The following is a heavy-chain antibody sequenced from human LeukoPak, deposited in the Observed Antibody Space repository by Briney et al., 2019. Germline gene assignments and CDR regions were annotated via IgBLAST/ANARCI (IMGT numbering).Heavy chain of an antibody. CDR2: ISASGGST. D-gene: IGHD3-10*01. CDR3: AKFGTGDYGMDV. CDR1: GFTVSSNY. J-gene: IGHJ6*02. Sequence: PGGSLRLSCAASGFTVSSNYMSWVRQAPGRGLEWVSGISASGGSTYYADSVKGRFTISRDNSKNTLYLQMNSLRAEDTAVYYCAKFGTGDYGMDVWGQGTTVTVSS. V-gene: IGHV3-23*01.